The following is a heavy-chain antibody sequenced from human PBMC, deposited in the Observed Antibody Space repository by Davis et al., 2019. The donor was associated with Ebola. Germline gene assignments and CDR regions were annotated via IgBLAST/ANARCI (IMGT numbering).Heavy chain of an antibody. J-gene: IGHJ6*04. CDR1: GFTFSGSA. CDR2: IRSKANSYAT. Sequence: PGGSLRLSCAASGFTFSGSAMHWVRQASGKGLEWVGRIRSKANSYATAYAASVKGRFTISRDDSKNTAYLQMNSLKTEDTAVYYCTTVTDYGMDVWGKGTTVTVSS. CDR3: TTVTDYGMDV. D-gene: IGHD4-11*01. V-gene: IGHV3-73*01.